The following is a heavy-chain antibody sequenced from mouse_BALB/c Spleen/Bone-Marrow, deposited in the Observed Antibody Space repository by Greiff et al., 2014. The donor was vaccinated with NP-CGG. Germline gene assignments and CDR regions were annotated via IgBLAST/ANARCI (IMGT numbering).Heavy chain of an antibody. V-gene: IGHV1-80*01. CDR3: ARGGRLTGYYFDY. CDR2: IYPGDGDT. D-gene: IGHD4-1*01. Sequence: QVQLQQSGAELVRPGSSVKISCKASGYASSSYWMNWVKQRPGHGLEWIGQIYPGDGDTNYNGNFKDKASLTTDKSSTTAYMQLSSLTSEDSAVYFCARGGRLTGYYFDYWGQGTTLTVSS. CDR1: GYASSSYW. J-gene: IGHJ2*01.